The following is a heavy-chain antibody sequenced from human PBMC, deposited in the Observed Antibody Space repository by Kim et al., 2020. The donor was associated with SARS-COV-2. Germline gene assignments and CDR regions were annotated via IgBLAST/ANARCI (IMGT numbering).Heavy chain of an antibody. CDR1: GGTFSSYT. D-gene: IGHD2-21*02. V-gene: IGHV1-69*02. J-gene: IGHJ4*02. CDR2: IIPILGIA. Sequence: SVKVSCKASGGTFSSYTISWVRQAPGQGLEWMGRIIPILGIANYAQKFQGRVTITADKSTSTAYMELSSLRSEDTAVYYCATLDVVVTASADYWGQGTLVTVSS. CDR3: ATLDVVVTASADY.